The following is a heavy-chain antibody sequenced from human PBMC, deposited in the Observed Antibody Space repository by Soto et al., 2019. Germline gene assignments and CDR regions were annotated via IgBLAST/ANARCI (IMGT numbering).Heavy chain of an antibody. CDR1: GFTFSSYA. CDR3: AKSRTYSRGWSSTGEVV. V-gene: IGHV3-23*01. J-gene: IGHJ6*02. Sequence: GGSLRLSCVASGFTFSSYAMSWVRQAPGKGLEWVSAISGSGGSTYYADSVKGRFTISRDSSKNTLYLQMNSLRAEDTAVYYCAKSRTYSRGWSSTGEVVSCPATTVTVSS. CDR2: ISGSGGST. D-gene: IGHD6-19*01.